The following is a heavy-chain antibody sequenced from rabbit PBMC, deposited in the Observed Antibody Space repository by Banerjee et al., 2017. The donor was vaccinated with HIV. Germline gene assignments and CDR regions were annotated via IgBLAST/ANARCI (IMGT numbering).Heavy chain of an antibody. Sequence: QLVESGGGLVQPGGSLKLSCKASGFDFSTNYMSWVRQAPGKGLEWIGYIDPVFGSTYYASWVNGRFTISSHNAQNTLYLQLNSLTAADTATYFCARASKLVVPYYFNLWGQGTLVTVS. CDR3: ARASKLVVPYYFNL. CDR2: IDPVFGST. V-gene: IGHV1S7*01. J-gene: IGHJ4*01. D-gene: IGHD1-1*01. CDR1: GFDFSTNY.